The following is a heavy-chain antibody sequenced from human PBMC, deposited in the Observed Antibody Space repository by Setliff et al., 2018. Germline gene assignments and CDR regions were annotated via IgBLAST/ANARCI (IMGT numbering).Heavy chain of an antibody. CDR2: VYHDGRT. D-gene: IGHD6-19*01. V-gene: IGHV4-38-2*02. Sequence: NPSETLSLTCSFSDCSLAKCYYWGWIRQAPGKGLEWIGSVYHDGRTNYSPSLKSRLIISVDTSNNQFSLKLDSVTAADTAIYFCATVGSPVAGDDAFDVWGQGTMVTVSS. CDR3: ATVGSPVAGDDAFDV. CDR1: DCSLAKCYY. J-gene: IGHJ3*01.